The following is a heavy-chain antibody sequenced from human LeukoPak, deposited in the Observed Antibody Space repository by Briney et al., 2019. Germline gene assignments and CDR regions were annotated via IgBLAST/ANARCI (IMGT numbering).Heavy chain of an antibody. CDR1: GXSFXSYX. J-gene: IGHJ4*02. Sequence: GXXXXISXXGXGXSFXSYXXGXVRQMPGKGLEWMGIIYPGDSDTRYSPSFQGQVTISADKSISTAYLQWSSLKASDTAMYYCARVLGDYVIDYWGQGTLVTVSS. CDR3: ARVLGDYVIDY. V-gene: IGHV5-51*01. D-gene: IGHD4-17*01. CDR2: IYPGDSDT.